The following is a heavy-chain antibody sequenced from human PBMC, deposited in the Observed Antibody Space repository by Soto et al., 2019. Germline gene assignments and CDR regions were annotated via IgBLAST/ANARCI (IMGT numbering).Heavy chain of an antibody. CDR1: GFSFTGYY. CDR2: INARSGGT. CDR3: AKDLTRQLAYWLDP. Sequence: GASVKVSCKASGFSFTGYYIHWLRQAPGQGLEWMGWINARSGGTEYAQKFQGRVTLTRDTSIATAYLTLTSLTSDDTALYYCAKDLTRQLAYWLDPRCKGTQVTVSS. D-gene: IGHD6-6*01. V-gene: IGHV1-2*02. J-gene: IGHJ5*02.